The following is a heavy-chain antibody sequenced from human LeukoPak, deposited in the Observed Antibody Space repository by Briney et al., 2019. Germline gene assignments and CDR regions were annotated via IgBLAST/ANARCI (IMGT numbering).Heavy chain of an antibody. CDR1: GDSISTSSYY. D-gene: IGHD6-19*01. CDR2: IYYSGST. V-gene: IGHV4-39*01. J-gene: IGHJ6*03. Sequence: PSETLSLTCTVSGDSISTSSYYWGWIRRPPGKGLEWIGSIYYSGSTYYNPSLKSRVTISVDTSKNQISLKASSVTAADTAVSYCARHYYSSGWNYYYYYMDVWGKGTTVTVSS. CDR3: ARHYYSSGWNYYYYYMDV.